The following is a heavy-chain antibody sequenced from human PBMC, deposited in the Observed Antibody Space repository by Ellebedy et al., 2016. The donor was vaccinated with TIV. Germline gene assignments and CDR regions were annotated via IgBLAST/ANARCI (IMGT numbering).Heavy chain of an antibody. J-gene: IGHJ6*04. CDR2: INSDGSST. CDR3: ARDSPIMITFGGVIGDYYYYGMDV. D-gene: IGHD3-16*02. CDR1: GFTFSSYW. V-gene: IGHV3-74*01. Sequence: GESLKISCAASGFTFSSYWMHWVRQAPGKGLVWVSRINSDGSSTSYADSVKGRFTISRDNAKNTLYLQMNSLRAEDTAVYYCARDSPIMITFGGVIGDYYYYGMDVWGKGTTVTVSS.